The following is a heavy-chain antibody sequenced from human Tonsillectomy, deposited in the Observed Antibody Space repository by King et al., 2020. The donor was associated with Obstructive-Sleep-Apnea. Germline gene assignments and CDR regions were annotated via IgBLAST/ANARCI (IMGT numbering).Heavy chain of an antibody. CDR3: ARDRGRVYSSVEIDY. D-gene: IGHD5-18*01. Sequence: QLQESGPGLVKPSQTLSLTCTVSGGSISSGGYYWSWIRQHPGKGLEWIGYIYYSGSTYYNPSLKSRVTISVDTSKNQFSLKLSSVTAADTAVYYCARDRGRVYSSVEIDYWGQGTLVTVSS. CDR2: IYYSGST. J-gene: IGHJ4*02. CDR1: GGSISSGGYY. V-gene: IGHV4-31*03.